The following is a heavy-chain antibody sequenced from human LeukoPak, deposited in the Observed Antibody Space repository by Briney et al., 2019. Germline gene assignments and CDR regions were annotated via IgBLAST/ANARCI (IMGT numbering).Heavy chain of an antibody. J-gene: IGHJ4*02. CDR1: GFTVSSNY. Sequence: PGGSLRLSCAASGFTVSSNYMSWVRQAPGKGLEWVSVIYSGGSTYYADSVKGRFTISRDNSKNTLYLQMNSLRAEDTAAYYCAKEFNSRWYYDSSGFRGDYWGQGTLVTVSS. CDR3: AKEFNSRWYYDSSGFRGDY. V-gene: IGHV3-53*01. CDR2: IYSGGST. D-gene: IGHD3-22*01.